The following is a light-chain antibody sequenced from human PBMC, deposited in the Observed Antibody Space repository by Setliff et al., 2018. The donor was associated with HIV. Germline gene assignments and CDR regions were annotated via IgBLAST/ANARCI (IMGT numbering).Light chain of an antibody. J-gene: IGLJ1*01. CDR2: GYN. CDR1: SSNIGAGYD. Sequence: QSVLTQPPSLSGAPGQRVTISCTGSSSNIGAGYDVHWYKQLPGTAPKLLIYGYNNRPSGVPDRFPGSKSGTSASLAITGLQAEDEADYYCSSYAITNTLPFGTGTKVTVL. CDR3: SSYAITNTLP. V-gene: IGLV1-40*01.